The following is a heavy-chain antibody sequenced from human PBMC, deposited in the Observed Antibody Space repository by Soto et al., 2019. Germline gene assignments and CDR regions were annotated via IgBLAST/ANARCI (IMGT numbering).Heavy chain of an antibody. CDR1: GYTFTSYA. Sequence: ASVKVSCKASGYTFTSYAMHWVRQAPGQRLEWMGWINAGNGNTKYSQKFQGRVTITRDTSASTAYMELSSLRSEDTAVYYCARGPYYYDSSGYPEYYYFDYWGQGTLVTVSS. CDR2: INAGNGNT. CDR3: ARGPYYYDSSGYPEYYYFDY. D-gene: IGHD3-22*01. J-gene: IGHJ4*02. V-gene: IGHV1-3*01.